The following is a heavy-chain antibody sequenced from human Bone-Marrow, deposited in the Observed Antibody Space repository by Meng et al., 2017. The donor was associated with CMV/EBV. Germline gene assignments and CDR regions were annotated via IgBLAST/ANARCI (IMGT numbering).Heavy chain of an antibody. Sequence: CGAFGVAVDGDGMRWIQQDPGKGLEWVAVISYDRSNKYYADSVKGRFTISRDNSKNTLYLQMNSLRAEGTAVYYCAKDTAMEIWGQGTLVTVSS. CDR3: AKDTAMEI. CDR2: ISYDRSNK. J-gene: IGHJ4*02. CDR1: GVAVDGDG. D-gene: IGHD5-18*01. V-gene: IGHV3-30*18.